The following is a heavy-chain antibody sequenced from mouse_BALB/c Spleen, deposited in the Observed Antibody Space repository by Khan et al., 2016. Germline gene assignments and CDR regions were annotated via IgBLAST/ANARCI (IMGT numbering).Heavy chain of an antibody. CDR3: ASSYDNDGGFAY. Sequence: VQLKESGPGLVAPSQSLSITCTVSGFSITGFAVNWVRQPPGKGLEWLGVVWGDGSIDYESALKSRLSVSKDNSKSHVFLKMNRRPTDDTAGYYSASSYDNDGGFAYWGQGTLVTVSA. V-gene: IGHV2-6-7*01. D-gene: IGHD2-4*01. CDR2: VWGDGSI. CDR1: GFSITGFA. J-gene: IGHJ3*01.